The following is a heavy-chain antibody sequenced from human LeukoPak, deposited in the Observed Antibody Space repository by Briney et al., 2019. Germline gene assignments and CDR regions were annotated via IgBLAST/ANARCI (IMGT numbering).Heavy chain of an antibody. V-gene: IGHV7-4-1*02. CDR1: GYSFTSYD. Sequence: ASVKVSCKASGYSFTSYDFNWVRQAPGQGLEWMGWINTNTGNPTYAQGFTGRFVFSLDTSVSTAYLQISSLKAEDTAVYYCARVSYDSSGYNDAFDIWGQGTMVTVSS. CDR2: INTNTGNP. D-gene: IGHD3-22*01. J-gene: IGHJ3*02. CDR3: ARVSYDSSGYNDAFDI.